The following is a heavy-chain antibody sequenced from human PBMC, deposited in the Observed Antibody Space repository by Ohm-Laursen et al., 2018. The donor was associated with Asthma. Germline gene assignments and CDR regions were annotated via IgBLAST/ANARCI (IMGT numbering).Heavy chain of an antibody. CDR2: IYYSGST. J-gene: IGHJ3*02. CDR3: ARSNYGVAGAVAFDI. CDR1: GGSISSDGYY. V-gene: IGHV4-31*03. D-gene: IGHD4-17*01. Sequence: TLSLTCTVSGGSISSDGYYWSWIRQHPGKGLEWIGYIYYSGSTYCNPSLKSRVTISVDTSKNQFSLKLSSVTAADTAVYYCARSNYGVAGAVAFDIWGQGTMVTVSS.